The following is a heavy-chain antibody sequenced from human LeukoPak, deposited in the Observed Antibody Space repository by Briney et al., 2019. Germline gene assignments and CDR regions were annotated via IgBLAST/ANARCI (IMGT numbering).Heavy chain of an antibody. CDR2: IKSRIDGGTT. V-gene: IGHV3-15*01. J-gene: IGHJ6*03. Sequence: GGSLRLSCAASGFSFSHAWMTWVRQAPGKGLEWVGRIKSRIDGGTTDYAAPVKGRFTISTEDSKNTLFLQMDSLQTEDTAVYYCATARPYYYYYIDVWGRGTTVTVSS. D-gene: IGHD6-6*01. CDR1: GFSFSHAW. CDR3: ATARPYYYYYIDV.